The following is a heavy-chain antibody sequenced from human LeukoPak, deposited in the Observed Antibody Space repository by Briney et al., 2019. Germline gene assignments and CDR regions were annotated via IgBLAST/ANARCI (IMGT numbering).Heavy chain of an antibody. CDR2: IYFSGIT. D-gene: IGHD2-2*01. CDR1: GGSISSYY. Sequence: SETLSLTCTVFGGSISSYYWSWIRQPPGKGLEWIGYIYFSGITNYNPSLKSRVTISVDTSKNQSSLKLSSITAADTAVYYCARVVRYCSSTSCYWAKNWFDPWGQGTLVTVSS. J-gene: IGHJ5*02. CDR3: ARVVRYCSSTSCYWAKNWFDP. V-gene: IGHV4-59*01.